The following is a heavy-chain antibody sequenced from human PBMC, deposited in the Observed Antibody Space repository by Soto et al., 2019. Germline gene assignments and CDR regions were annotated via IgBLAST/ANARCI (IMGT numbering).Heavy chain of an antibody. CDR2: IAPHSGRT. Sequence: QVQLVQSGPEVKKPGASVTVSCRTSGYAFTSYGVNWVRQVPGQGLEWMGWIAPHSGRTTYLPKFQGRVTITADPSTNTAYMELTSLSSDDTGIYFCARAATGSSHSAYWGQGTVVTVSA. CDR1: GYAFTSYG. J-gene: IGHJ4*02. CDR3: ARAATGSSHSAY. V-gene: IGHV1-18*04. D-gene: IGHD3-10*01.